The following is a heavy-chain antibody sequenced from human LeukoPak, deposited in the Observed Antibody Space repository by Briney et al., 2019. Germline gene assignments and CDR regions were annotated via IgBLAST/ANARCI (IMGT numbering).Heavy chain of an antibody. J-gene: IGHJ4*02. CDR2: TYYRSKWYN. V-gene: IGHV6-1*01. D-gene: IGHD6-19*01. CDR1: GDSVASNNGA. CDR3: ARDLRTSGWYTFDY. Sequence: SQTLSLTCAISGDSVASNNGAWNWIRQSPSRGLEWLGRTYYRSKWYNDYAMPMKGRISINPDTSKNQFSLQVNSVTPEDTAIYYCARDLRTSGWYTFDYWGQGTLVTVSS.